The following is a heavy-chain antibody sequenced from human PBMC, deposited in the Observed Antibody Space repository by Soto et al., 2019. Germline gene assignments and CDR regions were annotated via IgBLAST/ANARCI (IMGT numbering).Heavy chain of an antibody. Sequence: GGSLRLSCAASGFTFSNFDMHWVRQVTGKGLEWVSGIGTAGDPYYPGSEKGRFTVSRENAKKSLYLQMNSLSAGDTAVYYCARAPQDYGDYGMDVWGQGTTVTVSS. CDR2: IGTAGDP. CDR3: ARAPQDYGDYGMDV. CDR1: GFTFSNFD. J-gene: IGHJ6*02. V-gene: IGHV3-13*05. D-gene: IGHD4-17*01.